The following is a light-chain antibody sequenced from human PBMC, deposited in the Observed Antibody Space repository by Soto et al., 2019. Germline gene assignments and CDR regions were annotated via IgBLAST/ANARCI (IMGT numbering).Light chain of an antibody. J-gene: IGKJ1*01. V-gene: IGKV3-20*01. CDR3: QHYGSSPWT. CDR1: QTVSGRY. Sequence: EIVLTQSAGTLSLSPGERATLSCRASQTVSGRYLAWFQQKPGQTPRLLIYDASTRAAGVPDRFSGSGSGTDFSLTINRLEPEDFAVYYCQHYGSSPWTF. CDR2: DAS.